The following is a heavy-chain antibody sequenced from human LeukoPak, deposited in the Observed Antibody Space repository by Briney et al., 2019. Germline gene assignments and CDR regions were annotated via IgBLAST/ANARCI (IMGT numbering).Heavy chain of an antibody. CDR3: ARGGGYYRRYYFDY. V-gene: IGHV3-73*01. D-gene: IGHD2/OR15-2a*01. J-gene: IGHJ4*02. CDR1: RFTFSGSA. CDR2: IRSKANSYAT. Sequence: GVSLTLSCAASRFTFSGSAMLWVRQAPGKGREWVVRIRSKANSYATAYAASVKGRFTISRNDSKKAANLQMNRLRAEDKAVYYCARGGGYYRRYYFDYGGKGTRVTVS.